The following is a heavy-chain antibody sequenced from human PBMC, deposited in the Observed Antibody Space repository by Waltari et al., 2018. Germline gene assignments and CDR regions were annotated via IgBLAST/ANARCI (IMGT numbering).Heavy chain of an antibody. D-gene: IGHD3-16*01. CDR2: IYYSGST. J-gene: IGHJ6*03. V-gene: IGHV4-59*01. CDR1: GGSISSYY. CDR3: ARAPPSFGYYYMDV. Sequence: QVQLQESGPGLVKPSETLSLTCTVSGGSISSYYWRWIRQPQGKGLEWIGYIYYSGSTNYNPSLKSRVTISVDTSKNQFSLKLSSVTAADTAVYYCARAPPSFGYYYMDVWGKGTTVTISS.